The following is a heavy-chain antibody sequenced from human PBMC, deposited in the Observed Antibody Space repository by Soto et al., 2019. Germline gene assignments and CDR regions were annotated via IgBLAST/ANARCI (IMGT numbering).Heavy chain of an antibody. CDR3: AKDGGETWIQLWLSY. Sequence: QVQLVESGGGVVQPGRSLRLSCAASGFTFSSYGMHWVRQAPGKGLEWGAVISYDGSNKYYADSVKGRFTISRDNSKNTLYLQMNSLRAEDTAVYYCAKDGGETWIQLWLSYWGQGTLVTVSS. CDR2: ISYDGSNK. V-gene: IGHV3-30*18. CDR1: GFTFSSYG. J-gene: IGHJ4*02. D-gene: IGHD5-18*01.